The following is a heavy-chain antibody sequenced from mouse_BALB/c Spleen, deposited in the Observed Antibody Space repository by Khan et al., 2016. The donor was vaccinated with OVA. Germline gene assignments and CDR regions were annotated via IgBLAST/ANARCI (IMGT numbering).Heavy chain of an antibody. J-gene: IGHJ3*01. CDR1: GYTFTSYW. Sequence: VQLQESGAELAKPGASVKMSCKASGYTFTSYWMHWVKQRPGQGLEWIGYINPSTGYTEYNQRFKDKATLTADKSSSTAYMQLSSLTSVESAVYYCANHGSSSAWLTYWGQGTLVTVSA. V-gene: IGHV1-7*01. CDR3: ANHGSSSAWLTY. D-gene: IGHD1-1*01. CDR2: INPSTGYT.